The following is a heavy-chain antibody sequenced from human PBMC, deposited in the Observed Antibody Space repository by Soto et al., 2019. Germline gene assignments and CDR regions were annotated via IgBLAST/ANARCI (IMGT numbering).Heavy chain of an antibody. CDR3: ATETYWSFDY. Sequence: GGSLRLSCAASGFTFSAFWMSWVRQAPGKGLEWVANVKPDGSDKYYVDSVKGRFTISRDNAKDSLYLQMISLRAEDTAVYYCATETYWSFDYWGQGALVIVSS. V-gene: IGHV3-7*01. J-gene: IGHJ4*02. CDR2: VKPDGSDK. D-gene: IGHD2-8*02. CDR1: GFTFSAFW.